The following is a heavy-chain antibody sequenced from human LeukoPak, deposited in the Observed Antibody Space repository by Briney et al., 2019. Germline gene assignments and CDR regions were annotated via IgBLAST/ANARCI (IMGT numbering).Heavy chain of an antibody. J-gene: IGHJ4*02. D-gene: IGHD3-10*01. CDR3: ARELFGSGSCPDG. Sequence: PGGSLRLSCEASGFTFNTYWMHWVRQVPGKGLVGVSRINSDGSTTTYGESVKGRFTISRDNAKNTLYLQMNSLRAEDTAVYYCARELFGSGSCPDGWGQGTLVTVSS. V-gene: IGHV3-74*01. CDR2: INSDGSTT. CDR1: GFTFNTYW.